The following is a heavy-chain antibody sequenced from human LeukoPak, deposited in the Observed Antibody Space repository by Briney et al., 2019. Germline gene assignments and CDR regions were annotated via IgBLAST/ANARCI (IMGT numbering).Heavy chain of an antibody. V-gene: IGHV1-2*06. CDR1: GYTFNGYY. D-gene: IGHD5-12*01. CDR3: ARDLREYSGYDMN. Sequence: ASVKVSCKASGYTFNGYYMQWVRQAPAQGLEWMGRINPNSGGTDSAQKFQGRVTMTIVTSINTAYMELSSLTSDDTAVYYCARDLREYSGYDMNWGQGTLVTVSS. J-gene: IGHJ4*02. CDR2: INPNSGGT.